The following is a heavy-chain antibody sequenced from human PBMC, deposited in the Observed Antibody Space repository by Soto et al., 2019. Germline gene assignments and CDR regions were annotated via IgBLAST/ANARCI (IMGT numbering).Heavy chain of an antibody. V-gene: IGHV3-23*01. CDR2: IIGIGDKA. Sequence: EVQLLEAGGGLVQPGGSLRLSCAASGFSFRDYGMSWVRQAPGKGLEWLSAIIGIGDKAYYADSVRGRFTISRDNSKNTLFLQLNDLGAEDTAIYHCAKDYDYGDSLPFDYWGQGTLVTVSS. D-gene: IGHD4-17*01. CDR3: AKDYDYGDSLPFDY. J-gene: IGHJ4*02. CDR1: GFSFRDYG.